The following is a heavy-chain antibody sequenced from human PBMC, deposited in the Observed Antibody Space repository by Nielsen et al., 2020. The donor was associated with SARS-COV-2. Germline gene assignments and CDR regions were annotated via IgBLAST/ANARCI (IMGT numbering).Heavy chain of an antibody. CDR2: ISSSGSTI. CDR1: GFTFSDYY. J-gene: IGHJ4*02. Sequence: GESLKISCAASGFTFSDYYMSWIRQAPGKGLEWVSYISSSGSTIYYADSVKGRFTISRDNAKNSLYLQMNSLRAEDTAVYYCARELYDYVWGSYRYYDYWGQGTLVTVSS. D-gene: IGHD3-16*02. CDR3: ARELYDYVWGSYRYYDY. V-gene: IGHV3-11*04.